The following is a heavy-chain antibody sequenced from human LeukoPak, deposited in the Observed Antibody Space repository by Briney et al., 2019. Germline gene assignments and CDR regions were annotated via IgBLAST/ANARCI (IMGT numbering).Heavy chain of an antibody. J-gene: IGHJ1*01. CDR3: ARDSSEFRSLIPH. V-gene: IGHV1-69*13. CDR1: GYTYTSYY. Sequence: ASVKVSCKASGYTYTSYYMHWVRQAPGQGLEWMGGIVPIFGTAKYAQKFQGRVTITADESTSTVYMELSRLRSEDTAVYYCARDSSEFRSLIPHWGQGTLVTVSS. D-gene: IGHD2-21*01. CDR2: IVPIFGTA.